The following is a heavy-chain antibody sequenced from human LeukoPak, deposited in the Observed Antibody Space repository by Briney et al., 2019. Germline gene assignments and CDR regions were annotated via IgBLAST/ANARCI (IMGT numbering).Heavy chain of an antibody. V-gene: IGHV1-69*05. D-gene: IGHD3-10*01. CDR3: ARGWRIPTMVRGVMTKGDY. CDR2: IIPIFGTA. J-gene: IGHJ4*02. CDR1: GGTFSSYA. Sequence: SVKVSCKASGGTFSSYAISWVRQAPGQGLEWTGGIIPIFGTANYAQKFQGRVTITTDESTSTAYMELSSLRSEDTAVYYCARGWRIPTMVRGVMTKGDYWGQGTLVTVSS.